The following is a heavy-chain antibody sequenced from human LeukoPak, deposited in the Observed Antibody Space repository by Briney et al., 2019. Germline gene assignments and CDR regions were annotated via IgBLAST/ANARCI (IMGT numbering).Heavy chain of an antibody. D-gene: IGHD2-15*01. Sequence: PSETLSLTCAVYGGSFSGYYWSWIRQPPGKGLERIGEINHSGSTNYNPSFKSRVTISVDTSKNQFSLKLSSVTAADTAVYYCARDQVVATIFDYWGQGTLVTVSS. CDR1: GGSFSGYY. J-gene: IGHJ4*02. V-gene: IGHV4-34*01. CDR3: ARDQVVATIFDY. CDR2: INHSGST.